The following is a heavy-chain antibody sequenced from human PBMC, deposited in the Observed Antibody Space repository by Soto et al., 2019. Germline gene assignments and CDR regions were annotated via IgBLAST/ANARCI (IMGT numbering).Heavy chain of an antibody. CDR2: ISGSGSST. CDR1: GFTFSSYA. D-gene: IGHD3-22*01. J-gene: IGHJ4*02. V-gene: IGHV3-23*01. CDR3: AKSLYYYDTLDY. Sequence: PGGSLRLSCAASGFTFSSYAMSWVRQAPGKGLEWVSAISGSGSSTYYADSVKGRFTISRDNSKNTLYLQMNSLRAEDTAVYYCAKSLYYYDTLDYWGQGTLVTVSS.